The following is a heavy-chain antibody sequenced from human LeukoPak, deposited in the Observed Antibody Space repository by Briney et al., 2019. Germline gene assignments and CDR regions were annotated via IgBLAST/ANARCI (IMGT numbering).Heavy chain of an antibody. CDR3: ATPDGQLRDV. J-gene: IGHJ6*04. CDR1: GGSISSSSYY. D-gene: IGHD2-2*01. CDR2: IYYSGST. Sequence: SETLSLTCTVSGGSISSSSYYWGWIRQPPGKGLAWIGSIYYSGSTYYNPSLKSRVTISVDTSKNQFSLKLSSVTAADMAVYYCATPDGQLRDVWGKGTTVTVSS. V-gene: IGHV4-39*01.